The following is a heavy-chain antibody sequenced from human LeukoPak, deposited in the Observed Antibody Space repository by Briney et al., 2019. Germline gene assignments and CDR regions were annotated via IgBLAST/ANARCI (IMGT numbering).Heavy chain of an antibody. D-gene: IGHD6-13*01. V-gene: IGHV1-8*01. Sequence: ASVKVSCKASGYTFTSYDINWVRQATGQGLEWMRWMNPNSSNTGYAQKFQGRVTMTRNTSISTAYMELSSLRSEDTAVYYCATRAWGAAAGIPYYWGQGTLVTVSS. CDR1: GYTFTSYD. J-gene: IGHJ4*02. CDR2: MNPNSSNT. CDR3: ATRAWGAAAGIPYY.